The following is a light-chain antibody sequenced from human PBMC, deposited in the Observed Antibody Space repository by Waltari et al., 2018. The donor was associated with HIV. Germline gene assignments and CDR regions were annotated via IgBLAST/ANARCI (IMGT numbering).Light chain of an antibody. Sequence: VMMTQSPATLSVSPGGRATLSCRAGQSVNSHLAWYQQRPGQAPRLLIYDASIRATGGPDRFSGGGSGTEFSRTISSLQHEESALYYCQQYNPWPWKFGQGTKVEI. CDR2: DAS. CDR3: QQYNPWPWK. J-gene: IGKJ1*01. CDR1: QSVNSH. V-gene: IGKV3-15*01.